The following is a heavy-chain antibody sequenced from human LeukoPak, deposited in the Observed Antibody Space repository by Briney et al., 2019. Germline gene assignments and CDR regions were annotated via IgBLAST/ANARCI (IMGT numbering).Heavy chain of an antibody. D-gene: IGHD2-2*01. CDR3: ARLVCSSTSCPTDY. CDR1: GFTFSSYA. J-gene: IGHJ4*02. CDR2: ISYDGSNK. Sequence: GGSLRLSCAASGFTFSSYAMHWVRQAPGKGLEWVAVISYDGSNKYYADSVKGRFTISRDNAKNSLYLQMNSLRAEDTAVYYCARLVCSSTSCPTDYWGQGTLVTVSS. V-gene: IGHV3-30-3*01.